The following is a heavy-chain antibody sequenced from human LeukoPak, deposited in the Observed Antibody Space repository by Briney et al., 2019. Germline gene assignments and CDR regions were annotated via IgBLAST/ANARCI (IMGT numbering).Heavy chain of an antibody. CDR1: GFTFSLYA. CDR3: AKGLSSSTWADFDS. CDR2: ISGSGDST. D-gene: IGHD6-13*01. J-gene: IGHJ4*02. V-gene: IGHV3-23*01. Sequence: GGSLRLSCAASGFTFSLYAMTWVRQAPGKRLEWVSGISGSGDSTHYADSMKGRFTISRDSSKNTVHLQMNSLRVEDTAVYYCAKGLSSSTWADFDSWGQGTLVTVSS.